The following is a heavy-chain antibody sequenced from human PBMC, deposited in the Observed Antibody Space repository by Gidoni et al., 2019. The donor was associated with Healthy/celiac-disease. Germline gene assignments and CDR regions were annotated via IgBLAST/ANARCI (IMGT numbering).Heavy chain of an antibody. D-gene: IGHD5-18*01. Sequence: EVQLVESGGGLVQPGGSLRLSCAASGFPFRRYAMSWVRQAPGKGLEWVSAISGSGGSTYYADAVKGRFTISRDKSKNTLELQMNSLRAEDTDVYYCAKDGGYSYGYNPFDYWGQGTLVTVSS. CDR2: ISGSGGST. J-gene: IGHJ4*02. V-gene: IGHV3-23*04. CDR3: AKDGGYSYGYNPFDY. CDR1: GFPFRRYA.